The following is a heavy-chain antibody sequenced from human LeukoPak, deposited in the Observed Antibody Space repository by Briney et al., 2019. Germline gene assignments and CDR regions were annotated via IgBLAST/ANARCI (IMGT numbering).Heavy chain of an antibody. Sequence: GGSLRLSCAASGFTFDDYAMHWVHHAPGKGLEWVSLISGDGGSTYYADSVKGRFTISRDNSKNSPYLQMNSLRTEDTALYYCAKDFSSGTYYPYYYYGMDVWGQGTTVTVSS. V-gene: IGHV3-43*02. CDR3: AKDFSSGTYYPYYYYGMDV. CDR1: GFTFDDYA. J-gene: IGHJ6*02. D-gene: IGHD3-10*01. CDR2: ISGDGGST.